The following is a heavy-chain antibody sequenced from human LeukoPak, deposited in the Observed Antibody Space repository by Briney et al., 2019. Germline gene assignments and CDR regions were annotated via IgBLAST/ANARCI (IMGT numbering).Heavy chain of an antibody. CDR2: IHPTGGST. CDR1: GYTFTNYN. Sequence: GASVKASCSASGYTFTNYNVHWVRQAPGQGLEWRGVIHPTGGSTNYAQKFQGRVTMTRDMSTTTVYMDLSSLKSEDTAVYYCARAGSSGDYQAGSCEYWGQGTLVTVSS. J-gene: IGHJ4*02. V-gene: IGHV1-46*01. CDR3: ARAGSSGDYQAGSCEY. D-gene: IGHD1-26*01.